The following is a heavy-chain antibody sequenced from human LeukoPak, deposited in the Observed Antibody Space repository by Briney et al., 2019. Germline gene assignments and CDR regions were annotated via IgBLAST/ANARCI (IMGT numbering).Heavy chain of an antibody. CDR3: AGRYGDY. J-gene: IGHJ4*02. CDR2: INSDGSTT. V-gene: IGHV3-74*01. D-gene: IGHD1-1*01. CDR1: GFTFSSLW. Sequence: GGSPRLSCAASGFTFSSLWMHWVRQAPGKGLVWVSRINSDGSTTSYADSVKGRFTISRDNAKNTLYLQMNSLRVEDTAVYYCAGRYGDYWGQGTLVTVSS.